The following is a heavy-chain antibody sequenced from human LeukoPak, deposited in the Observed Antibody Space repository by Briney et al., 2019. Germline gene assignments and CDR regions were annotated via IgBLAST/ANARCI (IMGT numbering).Heavy chain of an antibody. CDR2: IIPIFGTA. Sequence: SVEVSCKASGGTFSGYAISWVRQAPGQGLEWMGGIIPIFGTANYAQKFQGRVTITADKSTSTAYMELSSLRSEDTAVYYCAREDWNGGDYWGQGTLVTVSS. D-gene: IGHD1-1*01. CDR1: GGTFSGYA. CDR3: AREDWNGGDY. V-gene: IGHV1-69*06. J-gene: IGHJ4*02.